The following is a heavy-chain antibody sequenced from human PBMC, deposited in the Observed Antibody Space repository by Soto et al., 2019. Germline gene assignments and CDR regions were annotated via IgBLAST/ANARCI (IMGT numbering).Heavy chain of an antibody. CDR3: ARSDTAMFGENYYYYYMDV. J-gene: IGHJ6*03. CDR2: IKQDGSEK. Sequence: GGSLRLSCAASGFTFSSYWMSWVRQAPGKGLEWVANIKQDGSEKYYVDSVKGRFTISRDNAKNSLYLQMNSLRAEDTAVYYCARSDTAMFGENYYYYYMDVWGKGTTVTVSS. CDR1: GFTFSSYW. D-gene: IGHD5-18*01. V-gene: IGHV3-7*01.